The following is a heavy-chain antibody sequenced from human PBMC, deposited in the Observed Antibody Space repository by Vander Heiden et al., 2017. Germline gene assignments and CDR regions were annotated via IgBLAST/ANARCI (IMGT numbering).Heavy chain of an antibody. CDR1: GGSFSGYY. D-gene: IGHD3-3*01. CDR2: INHDGST. V-gene: IGHV4-34*01. CDR3: ARVGKRITIFGVVRPGSYYGMDV. J-gene: IGHJ6*02. Sequence: QVQLQQWGAGLLKPSETLSLTCAVSGGSFSGYYWSWIRQPPGKGLEWSGEINHDGSTNYNPSLKSRVTISVDTSKNQFALKLSSVTAADTAVYDWARVGKRITIFGVVRPGSYYGMDVWGQGTTVTVSS.